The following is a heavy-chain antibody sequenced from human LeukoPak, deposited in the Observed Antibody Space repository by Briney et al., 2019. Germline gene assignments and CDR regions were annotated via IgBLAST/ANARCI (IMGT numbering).Heavy chain of an antibody. CDR3: ARRGHALPYNWFDP. J-gene: IGHJ5*02. Sequence: SETLSLTCSVSGVSISSRSFYWGWLRQAPGKGLEWIGSIYYSGNTYYNPSLKSRVTISVDTSKNQFSLKLSSVTAADTAVYYCARRGHALPYNWFDPWGQGTLVTVSS. CDR1: GVSISSRSFY. V-gene: IGHV4-39*01. CDR2: IYYSGNT. D-gene: IGHD2-2*01.